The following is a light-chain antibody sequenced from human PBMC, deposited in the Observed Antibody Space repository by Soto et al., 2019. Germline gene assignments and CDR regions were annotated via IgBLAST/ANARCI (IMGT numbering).Light chain of an antibody. CDR3: QQNYRTPLT. J-gene: IGKJ4*01. CDR2: DAS. Sequence: DIQMTQSPSSLSASVGDRVTITCRSRQSISSYLSWYQQKPGKAPKLLIYDASGLQSGGPSRFSGSGSGTDFTLTISSLQPEDIATYYCQQNYRTPLTFDGGTKVDIK. V-gene: IGKV1-39*01. CDR1: QSISSY.